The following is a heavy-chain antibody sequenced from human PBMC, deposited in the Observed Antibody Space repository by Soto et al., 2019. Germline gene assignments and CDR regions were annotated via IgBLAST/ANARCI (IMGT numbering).Heavy chain of an antibody. Sequence: GGSLRLSCAASGFTFDDYAMHWVRQAPGKGLEWVSGISWNSGSIGYADSVKGRFTISRDNAKNSLYLQMNSLRAEDTALYYCAKDQNYDILTGYIDYWGQGT. V-gene: IGHV3-9*01. J-gene: IGHJ4*02. D-gene: IGHD3-9*01. CDR3: AKDQNYDILTGYIDY. CDR1: GFTFDDYA. CDR2: ISWNSGSI.